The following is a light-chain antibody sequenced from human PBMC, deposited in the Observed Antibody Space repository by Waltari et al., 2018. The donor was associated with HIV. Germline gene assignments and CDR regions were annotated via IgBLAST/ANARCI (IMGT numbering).Light chain of an antibody. CDR3: CSYAGSYTVL. CDR1: SSDVGGYDY. Sequence: QSALTQPRSVSGSPGQSVTISCTGTSSDVGGYDYVSWYQQYPGKAPQFIIFDVNQLPSGVPDRFSGSKTGNTASLTISGLQAEDEADYYCCSYAGSYTVLFGGGTKVTVL. V-gene: IGLV2-11*01. CDR2: DVN. J-gene: IGLJ2*01.